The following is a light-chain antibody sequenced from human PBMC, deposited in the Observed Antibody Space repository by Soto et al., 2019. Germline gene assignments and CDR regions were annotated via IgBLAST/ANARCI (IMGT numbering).Light chain of an antibody. Sequence: DIQMTQSPSTLSAFVGDRVTITCRASQSISYWVAWYQQKPGNGPKLLIYDASSLASGGPSRFSGSRSGAEFTLTSSSLQPDDSAIYHCQQYYTYPTFGQGTKVEIK. J-gene: IGKJ1*01. CDR1: QSISYW. V-gene: IGKV1-5*01. CDR2: DAS. CDR3: QQYYTYPT.